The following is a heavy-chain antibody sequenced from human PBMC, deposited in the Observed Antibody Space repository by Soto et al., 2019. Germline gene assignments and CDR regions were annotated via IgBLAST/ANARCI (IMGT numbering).Heavy chain of an antibody. D-gene: IGHD6-13*01. J-gene: IGHJ5*02. CDR3: AKARSIAAAESWFDP. CDR2: ISGSGGST. CDR1: GFTFSSYA. Sequence: GGSLRLSCAASGFTFSSYAMSWVRQAPGKGLEWVSAISGSGGSTYYADSVKGRFTISRDNSKNTLYLQMNSLRAEDTAVYYCAKARSIAAAESWFDPWGQGTLVTVPS. V-gene: IGHV3-23*01.